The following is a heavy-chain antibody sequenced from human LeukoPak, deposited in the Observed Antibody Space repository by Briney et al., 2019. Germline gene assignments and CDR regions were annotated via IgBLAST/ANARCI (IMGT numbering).Heavy chain of an antibody. J-gene: IGHJ4*02. CDR1: GGSFSSYA. D-gene: IGHD6-13*01. CDR2: INTYNGNT. CDR3: ARLPRRIAADANFDY. V-gene: IGHV1-18*01. Sequence: GASVKVSCKASGGSFSSYAISWVRQAPGQGLGWMGWINTYNGNTNYAQTLQGRVTMTTDTSTSTAYMELSRLRSDDTAVYYCARLPRRIAADANFDYGGQETLVTVSS.